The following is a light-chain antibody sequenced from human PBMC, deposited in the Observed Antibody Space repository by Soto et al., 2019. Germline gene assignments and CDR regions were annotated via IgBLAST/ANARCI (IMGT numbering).Light chain of an antibody. Sequence: DIQMTQSPSSLSASVGDRVTITCRASLTIGDSLSWFQQKAGKPHTLLIYGASALQSGVPARFSESGSGTDMTSPISDMPRVDFATSYWLQTYSPPRTCGQGTKV. CDR1: LTIGDS. V-gene: IGKV1-39*01. CDR3: LQTYSPPRT. CDR2: GAS. J-gene: IGKJ1*01.